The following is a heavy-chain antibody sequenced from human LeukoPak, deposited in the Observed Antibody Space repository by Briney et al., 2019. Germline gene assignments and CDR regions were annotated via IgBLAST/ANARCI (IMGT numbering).Heavy chain of an antibody. J-gene: IGHJ3*02. V-gene: IGHV4-39*07. CDR1: GGSISSSGYY. CDR2: IYHSGSA. Sequence: PSETLSLTCTVSGGSISSSGYYWGWIRQPPGKGLEWIGDIYHSGSAYYNPSLKSRVTLSVDTSKNQFSLNLTSVTAADTAVYYCARDRGYYDTSGYYGDAFDIWGQGTKVTVSS. D-gene: IGHD3-22*01. CDR3: ARDRGYYDTSGYYGDAFDI.